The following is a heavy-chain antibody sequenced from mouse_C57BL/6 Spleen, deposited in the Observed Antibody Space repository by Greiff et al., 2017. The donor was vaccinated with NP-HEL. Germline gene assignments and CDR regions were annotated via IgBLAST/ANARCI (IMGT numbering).Heavy chain of an antibody. CDR3: AREGTVVDYYAMDY. V-gene: IGHV1-4*01. D-gene: IGHD1-1*01. Sequence: VKLQESGAELARPGASVKMSCKASGYTFTSYTMHWVKQRPGQGLEWIGYINPSSGYTKYNQKFKDKATLTADKSSSTAYMQLSSLTSEDSAVYYCAREGTVVDYYAMDYWGQGTSVTVSS. CDR2: INPSSGYT. J-gene: IGHJ4*01. CDR1: GYTFTSYT.